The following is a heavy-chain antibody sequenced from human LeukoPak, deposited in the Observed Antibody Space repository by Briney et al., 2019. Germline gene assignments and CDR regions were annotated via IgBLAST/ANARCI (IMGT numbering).Heavy chain of an antibody. Sequence: GGSLRLSCAASGFTFSSYAMTWVRQAPGKGLEWVSGISYSGGTKYYADSVKGRFTISRDNSKNTLYLQMSSLRAEDTVVYYCAKDTGQWPIRTFDFWGQGTLVTVSS. CDR3: AKDTGQWPIRTFDF. D-gene: IGHD6-19*01. CDR2: ISYSGGTK. V-gene: IGHV3-23*01. J-gene: IGHJ4*02. CDR1: GFTFSSYA.